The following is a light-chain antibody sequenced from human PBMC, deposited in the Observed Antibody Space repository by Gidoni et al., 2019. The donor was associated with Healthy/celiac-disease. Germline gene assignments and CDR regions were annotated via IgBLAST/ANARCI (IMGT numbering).Light chain of an antibody. CDR3: QQSYSAPRYT. CDR2: AAS. CDR1: QSISSY. V-gene: IGKV1-39*01. Sequence: QSPSSLSASIGDRVTITCRASQSISSYLNWYQQKPGKAPNLLIYAASSLHSGVPSRLSGSGSGTDFTLTISSLQPEDFATYYCQQSYSAPRYTFGQGTKLEIK. J-gene: IGKJ2*01.